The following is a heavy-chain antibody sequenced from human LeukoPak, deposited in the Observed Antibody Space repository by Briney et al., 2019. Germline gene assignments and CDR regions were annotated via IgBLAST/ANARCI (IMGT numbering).Heavy chain of an antibody. Sequence: ASVKVSCKASGYTFATYSMHWVRQAPGQGLEWMGWINPNSGGTNYAQKFQGRVTMTRDTSISTAYMELSRLRSDDTAVYYCARVTMITDAFDIWGQGTMVTVPS. CDR1: GYTFATYS. CDR2: INPNSGGT. V-gene: IGHV1-2*02. J-gene: IGHJ3*02. D-gene: IGHD3-22*01. CDR3: ARVTMITDAFDI.